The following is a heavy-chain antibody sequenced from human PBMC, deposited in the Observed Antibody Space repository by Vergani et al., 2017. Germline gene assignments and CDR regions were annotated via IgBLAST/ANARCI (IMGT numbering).Heavy chain of an antibody. V-gene: IGHV1-69*04. Sequence: QVQLVQSGAEVKKPGSSVKVSCKASGGTFSSYAISWVRQAPGQGLEWMGRIIPILGIANYAQKFQGRVTITADKSTSTDYMELSSLRSEETAVYYWARDKCSGGSCYGEVSDYWGQGTLVTVSS. CDR3: ARDKCSGGSCYGEVSDY. J-gene: IGHJ4*02. CDR1: GGTFSSYA. D-gene: IGHD2-15*01. CDR2: IIPILGIA.